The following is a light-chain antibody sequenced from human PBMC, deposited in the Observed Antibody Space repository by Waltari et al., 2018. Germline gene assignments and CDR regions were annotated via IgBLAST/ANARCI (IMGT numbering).Light chain of an antibody. CDR3: QQSYSTPYT. V-gene: IGKV1-39*01. J-gene: IGKJ2*01. Sequence: DIQMTQSPSSLSASVGDRVTITCRASQSISSYLNWYQQKPGKAPKRLIYAASSLQSGVPSRFRCSGSGTEFTLTISSLQPEDFATYYCQQSYSTPYTFGQGTKLEIK. CDR1: QSISSY. CDR2: AAS.